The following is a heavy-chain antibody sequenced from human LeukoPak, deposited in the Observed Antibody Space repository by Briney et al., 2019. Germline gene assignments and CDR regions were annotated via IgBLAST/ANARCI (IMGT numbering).Heavy chain of an antibody. CDR2: ISGSGTT. CDR1: GFTFSTYA. D-gene: IGHD3-10*01. Sequence: GGSLRLSCAASGFTFSTYAMSWVRQAPGKGLEWVSSISGSGTTYYAESVKGRFTVSRDNSKNTLYLQVNSLRAEDTAVYYCAKDPMVRGSTYDYWGQGTLVTVSS. V-gene: IGHV3-23*01. J-gene: IGHJ4*02. CDR3: AKDPMVRGSTYDY.